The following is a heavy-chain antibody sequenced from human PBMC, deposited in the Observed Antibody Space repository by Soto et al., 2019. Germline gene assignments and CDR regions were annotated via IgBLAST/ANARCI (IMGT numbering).Heavy chain of an antibody. J-gene: IGHJ5*02. V-gene: IGHV3-33*01. D-gene: IGHD3-3*01. CDR2: IWHDGSNK. CDR3: AREAYDFWSGYYSDNWFDP. Sequence: QAQLVESGGGVVQPGRSLRLSCAASGFIFSSYGMHWVRQAPGKGLEWVAVIWHDGSNKYYADSVKGRFTISRDNSKNTLYLQMNSLRAEDTAVYYCAREAYDFWSGYYSDNWFDPWGQGTLVTVSS. CDR1: GFIFSSYG.